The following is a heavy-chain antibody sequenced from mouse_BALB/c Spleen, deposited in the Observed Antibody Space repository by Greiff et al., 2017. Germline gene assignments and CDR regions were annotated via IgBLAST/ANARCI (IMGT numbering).Heavy chain of an antibody. CDR1: GYTFTSYW. Sequence: VKVQQSGAELARPGASVKLSCKASGYTFTSYWMQWVKQRPGQGLEWIGAIYPGDGDTRYTQKFKGKATLTADKSSSTAYMQLSSLASEDSAVYYCARGGLNAFDYWGQGTTLTVSS. CDR2: IYPGDGDT. D-gene: IGHD1-3*01. J-gene: IGHJ2*01. CDR3: ARGGLNAFDY. V-gene: IGHV1-87*01.